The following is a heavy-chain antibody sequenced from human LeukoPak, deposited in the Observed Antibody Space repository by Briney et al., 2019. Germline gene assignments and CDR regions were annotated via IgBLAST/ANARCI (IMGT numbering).Heavy chain of an antibody. D-gene: IGHD2-21*01. CDR3: ATDAGYYRFDY. V-gene: IGHV3-7*01. CDR2: INQDGSEK. J-gene: IGHJ4*02. CDR1: GFTFGVYW. Sequence: PGRSLRLSCAASGFTFGVYWMSWVRQAPGKGLEWVANINQDGSEKFYVDSVKGRFTISRDNARNSVYLQINSLSAEDTAVYYCATDAGYYRFDYWGQGTLVTVSS.